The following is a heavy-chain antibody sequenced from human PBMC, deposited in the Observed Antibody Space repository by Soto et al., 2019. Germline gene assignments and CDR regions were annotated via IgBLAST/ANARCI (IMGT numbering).Heavy chain of an antibody. Sequence: EVQLVEAGGGLVQPGGSLRLSCAASGFTFSSYWMSWVRQAPGEGLEWVANIKQDGSEKYYVDSVKGRFTISRDNAKNSLYLQMNSLRAEDTAVYYCARVILAARLVYYYYYGMDVWGQGTTVTVSS. CDR3: ARVILAARLVYYYYYGMDV. CDR2: IKQDGSEK. D-gene: IGHD6-6*01. V-gene: IGHV3-7*01. J-gene: IGHJ6*02. CDR1: GFTFSSYW.